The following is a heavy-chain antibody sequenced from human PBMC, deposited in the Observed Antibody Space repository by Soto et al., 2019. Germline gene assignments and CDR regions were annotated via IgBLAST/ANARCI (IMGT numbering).Heavy chain of an antibody. CDR3: ASVVVVPAAKGAFDI. J-gene: IGHJ3*02. V-gene: IGHV3-53*01. CDR1: GFTVSSNY. Sequence: PGGSLRLSCAASGFTVSSNYMSWVRQAPGKGLEWVSVIYSGGSTYYADSVKGRFTISRDNSKNTLYLQMNSLRAEDTAVYYCASVVVVPAAKGAFDIWGQGTMVTVSS. CDR2: IYSGGST. D-gene: IGHD2-2*01.